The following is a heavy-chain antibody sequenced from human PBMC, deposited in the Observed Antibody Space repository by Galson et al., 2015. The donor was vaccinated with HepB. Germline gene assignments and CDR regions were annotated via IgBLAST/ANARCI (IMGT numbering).Heavy chain of an antibody. D-gene: IGHD3-9*01. V-gene: IGHV3-21*01. CDR2: ISSSSSYI. Sequence: SLRLSCAASGFTFSSYSMNWVRQAPGKGLEWVSSISSSSSYIYYADSVKGRFTISRDNAKNSLYLQMNSLRAEDTAVYYCARGGGPRDYDILTGYYWDYWGQGTLVTVSS. CDR1: GFTFSSYS. J-gene: IGHJ4*02. CDR3: ARGGGPRDYDILTGYYWDY.